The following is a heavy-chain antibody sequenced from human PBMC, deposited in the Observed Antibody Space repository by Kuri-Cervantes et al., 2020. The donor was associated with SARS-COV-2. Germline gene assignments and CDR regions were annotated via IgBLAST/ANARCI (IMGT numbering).Heavy chain of an antibody. CDR2: IIPIFGTA. CDR3: ARVYDGGTSSKKAKQSHSILYDY. CDR1: GGTFSSYA. V-gene: IGHV1-69*05. D-gene: IGHD1-1*01. Sequence: SVKVSCKASGGTFSSYAISWVRQAPGQGLEWMGGIIPIFGTANYAQKFQGRVTITTDESTSTAYMELSSLRSEDTAVYYCARVYDGGTSSKKAKQSHSILYDYWGQGTLVTVSS. J-gene: IGHJ4*02.